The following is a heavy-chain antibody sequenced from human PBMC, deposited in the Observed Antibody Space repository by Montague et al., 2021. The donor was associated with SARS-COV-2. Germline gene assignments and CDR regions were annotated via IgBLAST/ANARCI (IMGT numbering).Heavy chain of an antibody. CDR2: IYHNGST. CDR3: AGGGGNSADYYSYTMDV. J-gene: IGHJ6*02. V-gene: IGHV4-59*01. Sequence: SETLSLTCTVSGGSISSYYWTWIRQPPGKGLESIGYIYHNGSTKYNPSLKSRVTISVDTSKNQFSLKLSSVSVADTAVYYCAGGGGNSADYYSYTMDVWGQGTTVTVFS. D-gene: IGHD4-23*01. CDR1: GGSISSYY.